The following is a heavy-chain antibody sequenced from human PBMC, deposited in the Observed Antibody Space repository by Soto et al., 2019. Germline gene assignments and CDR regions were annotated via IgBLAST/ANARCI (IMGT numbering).Heavy chain of an antibody. D-gene: IGHD1-26*01. CDR1: GYTFTRYF. V-gene: IGHV1-46*01. Sequence: VQLVQSGAEVKKPGASVKVSCKASGYTFTRYFIHWVRQAPGQGLEWMGIINPSGGSTTYAQKFQGRVTMTRDTSTSTVYMELSSLRSEDTAVYYCARVPYSGTYNDAFDIWGQGTMVTVSS. CDR2: INPSGGST. CDR3: ARVPYSGTYNDAFDI. J-gene: IGHJ3*02.